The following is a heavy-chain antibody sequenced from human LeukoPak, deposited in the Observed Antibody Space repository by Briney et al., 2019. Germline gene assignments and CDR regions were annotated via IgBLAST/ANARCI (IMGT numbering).Heavy chain of an antibody. CDR3: ARAEELYNWFDP. D-gene: IGHD1-26*01. J-gene: IGHJ5*02. V-gene: IGHV1-18*04. Sequence: ASVKVSCKASGYTFTSYGISWVRQAPGQGLEWMGCISAYNGNTNYAQKLQGRVTMTTDTSTSTAYMELRSLRSDDTAVYYCARAEELYNWFDPWGQGTLVTVSS. CDR2: ISAYNGNT. CDR1: GYTFTSYG.